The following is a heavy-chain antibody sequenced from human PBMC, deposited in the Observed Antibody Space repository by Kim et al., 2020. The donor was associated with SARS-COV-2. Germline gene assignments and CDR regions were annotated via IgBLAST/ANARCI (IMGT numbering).Heavy chain of an antibody. J-gene: IGHJ4*02. CDR2: ISYDGSNK. D-gene: IGHD6-19*01. V-gene: IGHV3-30-3*01. Sequence: GGSLRLSCAASGFTFSSYGMHWVRQAPGKGLEWVAVISYDGSNKYYADSVKGRFTISRDNSKNTLYLQMNSLRAEDTAVYYCARVSGGRQWLFSCYFAHWRRGTVDSVSS. CDR1: GFTFSSYG. CDR3: ARVSGGRQWLFSCYFAH.